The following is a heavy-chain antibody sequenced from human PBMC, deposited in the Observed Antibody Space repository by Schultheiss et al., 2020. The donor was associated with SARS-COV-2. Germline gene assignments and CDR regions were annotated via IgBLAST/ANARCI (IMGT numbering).Heavy chain of an antibody. CDR1: GGSISSSSYY. CDR3: ATTPYLYYYGMDV. CDR2: INHSGST. V-gene: IGHV4-39*07. Sequence: SETLSLTCTVSGGSISSSSYYWGWIRQPPGKGLEWIGEINHSGSTNYNPSLKSRVTISVDTSKNQFSLKLSSVTAADTAVYYCATTPYLYYYGMDVWGQGTTVTVSS. J-gene: IGHJ6*02. D-gene: IGHD2-8*01.